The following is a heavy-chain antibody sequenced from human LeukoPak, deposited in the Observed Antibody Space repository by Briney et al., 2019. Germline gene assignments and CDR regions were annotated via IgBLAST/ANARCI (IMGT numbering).Heavy chain of an antibody. CDR1: GGSISSYY. J-gene: IGHJ3*02. CDR3: ARGSRGDGAAFDI. Sequence: SETLSFTCTVSGGSISSYYWSWIRQPAGKGLEWIGRIYTSGSTNYNPSLKSRVTISLDTSRGQFSLNLSSMTSSGTAVYYCARGSRGDGAAFDIWGQGAMVTVSS. V-gene: IGHV4-4*07. D-gene: IGHD1-26*01. CDR2: IYTSGST.